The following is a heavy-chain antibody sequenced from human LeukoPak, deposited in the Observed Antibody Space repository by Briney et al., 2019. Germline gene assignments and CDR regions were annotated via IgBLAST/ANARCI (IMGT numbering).Heavy chain of an antibody. D-gene: IGHD4-11*01. CDR1: GFTFTSYG. Sequence: GGSLRLSCAASGFTFTSYGMHWVRQAPGKGLEWVTFIRFDGTNKYYADSVKGRFTISRDNSKNTLYLEMNSLRSEDTAVYYCARAPYSNYRVGLFDPWGQGTLVTVSS. CDR3: ARAPYSNYRVGLFDP. J-gene: IGHJ5*02. CDR2: IRFDGTNK. V-gene: IGHV3-30*02.